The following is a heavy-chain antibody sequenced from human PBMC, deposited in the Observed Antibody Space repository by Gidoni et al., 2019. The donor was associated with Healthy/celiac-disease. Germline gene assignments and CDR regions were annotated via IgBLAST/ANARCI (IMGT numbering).Heavy chain of an antibody. J-gene: IGHJ4*02. CDR3: AKGSSGSYWLSSGVYFDY. D-gene: IGHD1-26*01. Sequence: EVQLVESGGGLVQPGRSLRLSCAASGFTFDDYALHWVRQAPGKGLGWVSGISWNSGSIGYADSVKGRFTISRDNAKNSLYLQMNSLRAEDTALYYCAKGSSGSYWLSSGVYFDYWGQGTLVTVSS. CDR2: ISWNSGSI. V-gene: IGHV3-9*01. CDR1: GFTFDDYA.